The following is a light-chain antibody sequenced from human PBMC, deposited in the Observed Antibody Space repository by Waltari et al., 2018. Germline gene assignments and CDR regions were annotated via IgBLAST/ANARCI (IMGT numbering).Light chain of an antibody. CDR1: QNIGRY. J-gene: IGKJ5*01. CDR3: QQRGSWIT. CDR2: DTS. V-gene: IGKV3-11*01. Sequence: EIVLTQSPATLSLSPGEKATLSCRASQNIGRYLAWYQQKPGQAPRLLISDTSNRATGVPARFSGSGSGTDFTLTISSVAPEDFAVYYCQQRGSWITFGQGARLELK.